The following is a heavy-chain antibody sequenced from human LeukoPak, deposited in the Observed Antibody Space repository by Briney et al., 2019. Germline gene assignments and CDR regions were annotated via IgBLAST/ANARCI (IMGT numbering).Heavy chain of an antibody. D-gene: IGHD5-24*01. Sequence: GASVKVSCKASGCTFTGYYMHWVRQAPGQGLEWMGRIIPIFGTANYAQKFQGRVTITTDESTSTAYMELSSLRSEDTAVYYCARVGDRDDYWGQGTLVTVSS. J-gene: IGHJ4*02. CDR3: ARVGDRDDY. CDR2: IIPIFGTA. V-gene: IGHV1-69*05. CDR1: GCTFTGYY.